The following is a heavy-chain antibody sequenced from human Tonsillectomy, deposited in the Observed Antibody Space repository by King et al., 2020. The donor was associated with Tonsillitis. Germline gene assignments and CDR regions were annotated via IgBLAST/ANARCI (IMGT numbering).Heavy chain of an antibody. CDR1: GGSISSGDSS. CDR2: IYYNGST. Sequence: VQLQESGPGLVKPSQTLSLTCAVSGGSISSGDSSWSWIRQPPGQGLEWIGYIYYNGSTHYNPALKSRVTISVDTSKKQFSLRRNSVTAADTAVYYCADLPDFWGQGTLVTVSS. J-gene: IGHJ1*01. CDR3: ADLPDF. V-gene: IGHV4-30-4*07. D-gene: IGHD2-2*01.